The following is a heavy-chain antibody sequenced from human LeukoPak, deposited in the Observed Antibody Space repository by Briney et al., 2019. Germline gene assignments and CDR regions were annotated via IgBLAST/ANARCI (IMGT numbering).Heavy chain of an antibody. CDR1: GFTFSTYG. CDR2: IRFDGSHK. V-gene: IGHV3-30*02. Sequence: GRSLRLSCVASGFTFSTYGMHWVRQAPGKGLEWVAFIRFDGSHKYHADSVRGRFTISRDNSKNTVYLQMNSLRVDDTAVYYCARDTSYFDYWGQGTLVTVSS. CDR3: ARDTSYFDY. J-gene: IGHJ4*02.